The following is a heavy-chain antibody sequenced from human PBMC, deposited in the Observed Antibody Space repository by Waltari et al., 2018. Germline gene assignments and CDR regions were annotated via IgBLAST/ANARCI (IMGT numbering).Heavy chain of an antibody. Sequence: QVQLQESGPGLVKPSQTLSLTCTVSGGSISSGSYYWSWIRQPAGKGLEWIGYIYTSGSTNYNPSLKSRVTISVDTSKNQFSLKLSSVTAADTAVYYCARLDDDGMDVWGQGTTVTVSS. CDR1: GGSISSGSYY. CDR3: ARLDDDGMDV. J-gene: IGHJ6*02. V-gene: IGHV4-61*09. CDR2: IYTSGST. D-gene: IGHD1-1*01.